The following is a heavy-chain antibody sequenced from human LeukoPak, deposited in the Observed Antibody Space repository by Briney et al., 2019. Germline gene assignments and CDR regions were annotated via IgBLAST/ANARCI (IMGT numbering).Heavy chain of an antibody. J-gene: IGHJ5*02. Sequence: SSVKVSCKASGYTVTSYGISWVRQAPAQGLEWMGWISAYNGNRNYAQKLQGRVTMTTDTSTSPAYMELRSLRSDDSAVYYCARGGSSWSPSGPWGQGTLVTVSS. D-gene: IGHD6-13*01. CDR3: ARGGSSWSPSGP. CDR2: ISAYNGNR. CDR1: GYTVTSYG. V-gene: IGHV1-18*01.